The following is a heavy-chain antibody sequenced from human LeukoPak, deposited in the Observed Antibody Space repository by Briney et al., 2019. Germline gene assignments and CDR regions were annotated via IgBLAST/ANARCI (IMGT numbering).Heavy chain of an antibody. CDR1: GGSFSGYY. V-gene: IGHV4-34*01. CDR3: ARDRGGYSSSWYSNWFDP. CDR2: INHSGST. Sequence: SETLSLTCAVYGGSFSGYYWSWTRQPPGEGLEWIGEINHSGSTNYNPSLKSRVTISVDTSKNQFSLKLSSVTAADTAVYYCARDRGGYSSSWYSNWFDPWGQGTLVTVSS. D-gene: IGHD6-13*01. J-gene: IGHJ5*02.